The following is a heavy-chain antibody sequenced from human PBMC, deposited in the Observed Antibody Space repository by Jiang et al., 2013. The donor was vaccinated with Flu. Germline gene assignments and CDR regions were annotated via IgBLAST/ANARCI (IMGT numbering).Heavy chain of an antibody. CDR3: AREVGNYGKLDY. CDR2: TSGTT. D-gene: IGHD1-7*01. V-gene: IGHV4-4*08. J-gene: IGHJ4*02. Sequence: TSGTTYINPSLRSRVTISLDMSKNQVSLNLFSVSASDTATYYCAREVGNYGKLDYWGQGNLVTVSS.